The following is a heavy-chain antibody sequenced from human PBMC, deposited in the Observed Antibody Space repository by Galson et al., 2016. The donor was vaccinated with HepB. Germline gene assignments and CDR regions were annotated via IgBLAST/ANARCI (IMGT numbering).Heavy chain of an antibody. V-gene: IGHV7-4-1*02. Sequence: SVKVSCKASGYIFTHYAINWVRQAPGQGLEWMGWINTNTGNATYAQGFTGRFVLSLDTSVSTAYLQISSLKAEDTAVYYCAREWGSGWNAAWGQGTLVTVSS. J-gene: IGHJ5*02. CDR1: GYIFTHYA. D-gene: IGHD6-19*01. CDR3: AREWGSGWNAA. CDR2: INTNTGNA.